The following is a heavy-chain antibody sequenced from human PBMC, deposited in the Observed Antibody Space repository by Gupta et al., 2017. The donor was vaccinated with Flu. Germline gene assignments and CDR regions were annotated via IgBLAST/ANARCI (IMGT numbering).Heavy chain of an antibody. CDR3: ARDSYLQSGIRAAGPDNYYYYGLDV. D-gene: IGHD6-13*01. V-gene: IGHV6-1*01. Sequence: QVQLQQSGPGLVKPSQTLSLTRVISGDRVPSTSAAWKWIRQSPSRGLEWLGRTYYRSKWYNDYAVSVRSRMTINSDTSKNQFSLQLNSVTPEDTAVYFCARDSYLQSGIRAAGPDNYYYYGLDVWGQGTTVTVSS. CDR1: GDRVPSTSAA. J-gene: IGHJ6*02. CDR2: TYYRSKWYN.